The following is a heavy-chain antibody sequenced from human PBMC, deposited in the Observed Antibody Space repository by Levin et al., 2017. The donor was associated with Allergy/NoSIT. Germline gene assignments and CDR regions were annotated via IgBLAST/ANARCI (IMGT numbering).Heavy chain of an antibody. CDR1: GFTFSTSV. CDR3: GSEGGSSGRCGMFDY. CDR2: ISHDGDSK. Sequence: GGSLRLSCAASGFTFSTSVMHWVRQAPGEGPERVAGISHDGDSKHYADSAKGRFTISRDNSKSTLVLHVSSLRPDDTAVYYCGSEGGSSGRCGMFDYWGLGTLVTVSS. D-gene: IGHD2-15*01. V-gene: IGHV3-30-3*01. J-gene: IGHJ4*02.